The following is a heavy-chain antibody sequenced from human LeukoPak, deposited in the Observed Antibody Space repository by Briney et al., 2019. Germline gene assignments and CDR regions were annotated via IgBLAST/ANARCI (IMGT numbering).Heavy chain of an antibody. V-gene: IGHV1-2*02. CDR1: GYTFTDYY. CDR2: VIPNSGDT. Sequence: GASVKLSCKASGYTFTDYYIHWVRQAPGQGLEWMGWVIPNSGDTNYAQKFQGRVTMTRDTSISTGYMELNSLISDDTAVYYCAGGGGGLIYWGQGTLVTVSS. J-gene: IGHJ4*02. CDR3: AGGGGGLIY. D-gene: IGHD3-16*01.